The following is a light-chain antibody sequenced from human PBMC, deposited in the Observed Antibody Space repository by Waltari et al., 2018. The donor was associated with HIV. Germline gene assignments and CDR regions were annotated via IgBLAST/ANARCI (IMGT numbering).Light chain of an antibody. J-gene: IGLJ3*02. CDR3: NSRDSSGHWF. V-gene: IGLV3-19*01. CDR1: SVRSYY. Sequence: SSELAQDPAVSVALGQTVRITCQGDSVRSYYASWYQQKPGQAPVLFVYGENNRPSGIPDRFSGSRSGNTASLTIAGAQAEDEADYYCNSRDSSGHWFFGGGTKVTVL. CDR2: GEN.